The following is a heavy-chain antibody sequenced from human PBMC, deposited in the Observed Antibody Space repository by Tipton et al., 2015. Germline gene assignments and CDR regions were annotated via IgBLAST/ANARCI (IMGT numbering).Heavy chain of an antibody. CDR3: ARGLIGVAPWVH. J-gene: IGHJ1*01. Sequence: TLSLTCTVSGGSVSSGSYYWSWIRQSPGKGLEWIGSYYYTGATYYNPSLKSRVNISADRSKDHFSLRLTSVAAADTAVYYCARGLIGVAPWVHWGQGTLVTVSS. V-gene: IGHV4-39*02. D-gene: IGHD3-3*01. CDR2: YYYTGAT. CDR1: GGSVSSGSYY.